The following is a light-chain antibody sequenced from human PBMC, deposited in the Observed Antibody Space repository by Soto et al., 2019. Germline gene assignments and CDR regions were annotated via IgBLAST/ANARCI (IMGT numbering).Light chain of an antibody. CDR1: SSDVGGYNY. CDR3: SSYTISSTLV. Sequence: QSALTQPASVSGSPGQSITISCTGTSSDVGGYNYVSWYQQHPGKAPKLMIYDVSNRPSGVSNRFSGSKSGNTASLTISGLQVEDEADYFCSSYTISSTLVFGTGTKLTVL. J-gene: IGLJ1*01. CDR2: DVS. V-gene: IGLV2-14*01.